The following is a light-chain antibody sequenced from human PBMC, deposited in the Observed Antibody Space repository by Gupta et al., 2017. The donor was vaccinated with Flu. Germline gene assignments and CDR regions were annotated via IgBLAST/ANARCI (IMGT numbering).Light chain of an antibody. CDR2: QVS. Sequence: DVVMIQSPLSLPVTLGQPASISCRSSQSLVYSDGNTYLHWFQQRPGQSPRRLIYQVSHRESGVPDRFSGSGSGTDFILKISRVEAEDVGVYYCMQGSRWPWAFGQGTKVEIK. V-gene: IGKV2-30*01. J-gene: IGKJ1*01. CDR1: QSLVYSDGNTY. CDR3: MQGSRWPWA.